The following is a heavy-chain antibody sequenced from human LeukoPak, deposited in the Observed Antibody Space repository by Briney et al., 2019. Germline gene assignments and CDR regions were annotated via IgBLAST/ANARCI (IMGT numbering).Heavy chain of an antibody. D-gene: IGHD3-22*01. J-gene: IGHJ4*02. CDR3: ARERSDSNGYYEFDY. CDR1: GFSVSSNY. V-gene: IGHV3-66*01. CDR2: IYSGGTT. Sequence: GGSLRLSCPVSGFSVSSNYISWVRQAPGKGLEWVSVIYSGGTTYYADSVKGRFTISRDNSKNTLYLQMNSLRAEDTAVYYCARERSDSNGYYEFDYWGQGTLVTVSS.